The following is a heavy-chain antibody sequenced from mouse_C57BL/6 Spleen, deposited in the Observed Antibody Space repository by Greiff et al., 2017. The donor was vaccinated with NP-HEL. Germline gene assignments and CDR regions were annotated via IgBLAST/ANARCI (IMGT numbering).Heavy chain of an antibody. CDR3: ARPSRLDYAMDY. D-gene: IGHD2-4*01. Sequence: EVQLQQSGPELVKPGASVKISCKASGYTFTDYYMNWVKQSHGKSLEWIGDINPNNGGTSYNQKFKGKATLTVDKSSSTAYMELRSLTSEDSAVYYCARPSRLDYAMDYWGQGTSVTVSS. CDR2: INPNNGGT. CDR1: GYTFTDYY. V-gene: IGHV1-26*01. J-gene: IGHJ4*01.